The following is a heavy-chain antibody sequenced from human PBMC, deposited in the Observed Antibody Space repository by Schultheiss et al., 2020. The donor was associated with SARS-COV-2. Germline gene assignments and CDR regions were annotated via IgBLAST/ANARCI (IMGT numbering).Heavy chain of an antibody. J-gene: IGHJ3*02. CDR2: INPNSGGT. CDR1: GYTLTELS. V-gene: IGHV1-2*02. CDR3: ARGDIAARRRAFDI. D-gene: IGHD6-6*01. Sequence: ASVKVSCKVSGYTLTELSMHWVRQAPGKGLEWMGWINPNSGGTNYAQKFQGRVTMTRDTSISTAYMELSSLRSEDTAVYYCARGDIAARRRAFDIWGQGTMVTVSS.